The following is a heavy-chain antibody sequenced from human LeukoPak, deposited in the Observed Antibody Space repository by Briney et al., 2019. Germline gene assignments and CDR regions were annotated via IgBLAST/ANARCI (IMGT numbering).Heavy chain of an antibody. Sequence: ASVKVSCKASGYTFTGYYMYWVRQAPGQGLEWMGWINPNSGDTNYAQKFQGRVTMTRDTSTSTADMELSRLRSDDTAVYYCARDRTIFGVKAKNWFDPWGQGTLVTVSS. V-gene: IGHV1-2*02. CDR1: GYTFTGYY. CDR2: INPNSGDT. CDR3: ARDRTIFGVKAKNWFDP. J-gene: IGHJ5*02. D-gene: IGHD3-3*01.